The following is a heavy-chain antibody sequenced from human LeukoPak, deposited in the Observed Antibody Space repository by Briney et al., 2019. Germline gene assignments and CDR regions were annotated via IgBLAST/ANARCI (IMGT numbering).Heavy chain of an antibody. Sequence: PGRSLILSCAASGFAFSSYGKHWVRHPQGKGMELVGVISYDGSNKYYADSVKGRLTISRDHSRNTVYLQMNSLRAEDTAVYYCAKGRRYCSRGSCYYFDYWGQGTLVTVSS. CDR3: AKGRRYCSRGSCYYFDY. J-gene: IGHJ4*02. CDR1: GFAFSSYG. CDR2: ISYDGSNK. V-gene: IGHV3-30*18. D-gene: IGHD2-15*01.